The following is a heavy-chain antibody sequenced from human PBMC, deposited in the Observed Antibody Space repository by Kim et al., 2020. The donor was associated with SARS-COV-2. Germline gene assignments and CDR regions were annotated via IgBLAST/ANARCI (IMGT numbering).Heavy chain of an antibody. V-gene: IGHV4-4*07. CDR2: IYGSGCT. Sequence: SETLSLTCTVSGGPITSDYWSWMRQPAGKGLEWIWRIYGSGCTTYNSYLKGRITMSIDTSRNQFSLKLNSVSAADTAVYFCTSGLHASVEAYWGPGTLVT. CDR1: GGPITSDY. CDR3: TSGLHASVEAY. D-gene: IGHD4-4*01. J-gene: IGHJ4*02.